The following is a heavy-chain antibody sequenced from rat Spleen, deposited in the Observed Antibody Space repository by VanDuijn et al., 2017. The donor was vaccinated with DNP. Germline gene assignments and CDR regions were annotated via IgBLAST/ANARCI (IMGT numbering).Heavy chain of an antibody. Sequence: EVQLMETGGGLVQPGRSLKLSCVASGFTFSSYWVTWVRQVPGKGLEWVASITSSGGSTYYPDSVNGRFTISRDNAKNTLYLQMNSLRSEDTATYYCARDGYGSYFDYWGQGVMVTVSS. CDR3: ARDGYGSYFDY. CDR2: ITSSGGST. J-gene: IGHJ2*01. V-gene: IGHV5-31*01. CDR1: GFTFSSYW. D-gene: IGHD1-3*01.